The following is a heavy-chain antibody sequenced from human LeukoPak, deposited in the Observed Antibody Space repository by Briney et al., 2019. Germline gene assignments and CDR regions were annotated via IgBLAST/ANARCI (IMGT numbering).Heavy chain of an antibody. CDR2: ISAYNGNT. J-gene: IGHJ5*02. CDR3: ARGLGDYFSRHWFDP. CDR1: GFTFTSYG. D-gene: IGHD4-17*01. Sequence: ASVKVSCKASGFTFTSYGISWVRQAPGQGLEWMGWISAYNGNTNYAQKLQGRVTMTTDTSTSTAYMELRSLRSDDTAVYYCARGLGDYFSRHWFDPWGQGTLVTVSS. V-gene: IGHV1-18*01.